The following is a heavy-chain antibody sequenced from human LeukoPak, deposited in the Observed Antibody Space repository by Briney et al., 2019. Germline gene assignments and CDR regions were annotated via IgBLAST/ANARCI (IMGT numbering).Heavy chain of an antibody. CDR1: GRSISSGDYY. CDR2: IYYSGST. Sequence: SETLSLTCTVSGRSISSGDYYWSWIRQPPGKGLEWIGYIYYSGSTYYNPSLKSRVTISVDTSKNQFSLTLSSVTGPDTAVYYCAREELGDAFDIWGQGTMVTVSS. D-gene: IGHD2/OR15-2a*01. J-gene: IGHJ3*02. V-gene: IGHV4-30-4*08. CDR3: AREELGDAFDI.